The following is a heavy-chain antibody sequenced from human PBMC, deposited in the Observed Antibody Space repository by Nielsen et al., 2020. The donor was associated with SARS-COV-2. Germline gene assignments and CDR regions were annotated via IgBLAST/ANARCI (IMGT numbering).Heavy chain of an antibody. V-gene: IGHV4-34*01. J-gene: IGHJ5*02. D-gene: IGHD2-2*01. CDR3: ARGGVIVVVPAAMGNNWFDP. Sequence: GSLRLSCAVYGGSFSGYYWSWIRQPPGKGLEWIGEINHSGSTNYNPSLKSRVTISVDTSKNQFSLKLSSVTAADTAVYYCARGGVIVVVPAAMGNNWFDPWGQGTLVTVSS. CDR1: GGSFSGYY. CDR2: INHSGST.